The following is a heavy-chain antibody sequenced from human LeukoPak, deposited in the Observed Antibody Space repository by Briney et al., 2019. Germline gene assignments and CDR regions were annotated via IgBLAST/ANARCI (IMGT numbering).Heavy chain of an antibody. Sequence: PSETLSLTCAVYGGSFSDYYWSWIRQPPGKWLEWIGEINHSGNTNYNPSVKSRVIISIDTSKNQLSLNLRSVTAADTAIYYCARVGTMTTALYNWFDPWGQGTLVTVSS. CDR2: INHSGNT. CDR3: ARVGTMTTALYNWFDP. J-gene: IGHJ5*02. CDR1: GGSFSDYY. D-gene: IGHD4-11*01. V-gene: IGHV4-34*01.